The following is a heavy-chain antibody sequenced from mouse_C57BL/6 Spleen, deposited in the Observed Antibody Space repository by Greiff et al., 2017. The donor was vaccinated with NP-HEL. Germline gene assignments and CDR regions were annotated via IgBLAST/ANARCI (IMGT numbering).Heavy chain of an antibody. CDR2: IDPETGGT. CDR1: GYTFTDYE. CDR3: TRVSGYVNYFDY. V-gene: IGHV1-15*01. D-gene: IGHD3-2*02. J-gene: IGHJ2*01. Sequence: VKLQESGAELVRPGASVTLSCKASGYTFTDYEMHWVKQTPVHGLEWIGAIDPETGGTAYNQKFKGKAILTADKSSSTAYMELRSLTSEDSAVYYCTRVSGYVNYFDYWGQGTTLTVSS.